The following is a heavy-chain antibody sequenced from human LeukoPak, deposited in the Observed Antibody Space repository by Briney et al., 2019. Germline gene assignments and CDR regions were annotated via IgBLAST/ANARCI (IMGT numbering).Heavy chain of an antibody. Sequence: GGSLRLSCEASGFTFGNYAMNWVRQAPGKGLEWVSTISGGGRSTDYADSVKGQFTISRDNSKNTLYLQMNSLRAEDTAVYYCARERYFDYWGQGTLVTVSS. CDR3: ARERYFDY. CDR2: ISGGGRST. V-gene: IGHV3-23*01. J-gene: IGHJ4*02. CDR1: GFTFGNYA.